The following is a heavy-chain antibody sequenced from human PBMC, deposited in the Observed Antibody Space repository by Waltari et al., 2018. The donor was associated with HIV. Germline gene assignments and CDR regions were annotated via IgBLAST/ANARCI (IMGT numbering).Heavy chain of an antibody. CDR3: ARDRLRGYFDY. V-gene: IGHV1-46*01. CDR2: INPSGGST. D-gene: IGHD5-12*01. CDR1: GYTFTSYY. Sequence: QVQLVQSGAEVKKPGASVKVSCKASGYTFTSYYMHCVRQAPGQGLEWMGIINPSGGSTSYAQKFQGRVTMTRDTSTSTVYMELSSLRSEDTAVYYCARDRLRGYFDYWGQGTLVTVSS. J-gene: IGHJ4*02.